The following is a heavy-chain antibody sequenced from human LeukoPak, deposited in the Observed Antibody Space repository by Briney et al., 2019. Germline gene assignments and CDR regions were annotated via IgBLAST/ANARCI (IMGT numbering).Heavy chain of an antibody. CDR3: ARANPGYSGYDSKYYFDY. V-gene: IGHV1-46*01. Sequence: VASVKVSCKASGYTFTSYYIHWVRQAPGEGLEWMGIINPSGGSTSYAQKFQGRVTMTRDMSTSTVYMELSSLRSEDTAVYYCARANPGYSGYDSKYYFDYWGQGTLVTVSS. CDR1: GYTFTSYY. D-gene: IGHD5-12*01. CDR2: INPSGGST. J-gene: IGHJ4*02.